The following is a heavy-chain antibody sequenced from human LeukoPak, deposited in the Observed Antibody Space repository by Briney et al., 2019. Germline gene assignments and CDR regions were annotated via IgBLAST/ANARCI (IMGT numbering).Heavy chain of an antibody. Sequence: LSGGSLRLSCAASGFTFSSYGMHWVRQAPGKGLEWVAVIWYDGSNKYYADSVKGRFTVSRDNSKNTLYLQMNSLRPEDTAVYYCARNILGVTSRCVLQYWGQGTPVTVSS. J-gene: IGHJ4*02. CDR3: ARNILGVTSRCVLQY. CDR2: IWYDGSNK. CDR1: GFTFSSYG. D-gene: IGHD1-26*01. V-gene: IGHV3-30*19.